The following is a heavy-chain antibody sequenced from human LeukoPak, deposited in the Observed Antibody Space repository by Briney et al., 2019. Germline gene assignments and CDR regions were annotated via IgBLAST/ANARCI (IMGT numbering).Heavy chain of an antibody. Sequence: PGGSLRLSCAASGFTFSNAWMSRVRQAPSKGLEWVAVISYDGSNKYYADSVKGRFTISRDNSKNTLYLQMNSLRAEDTAVYYCARERTAAADYWGQGTLVTVSS. J-gene: IGHJ4*02. CDR3: ARERTAAADY. CDR2: ISYDGSNK. CDR1: GFTFSNAW. V-gene: IGHV3-30*03. D-gene: IGHD6-13*01.